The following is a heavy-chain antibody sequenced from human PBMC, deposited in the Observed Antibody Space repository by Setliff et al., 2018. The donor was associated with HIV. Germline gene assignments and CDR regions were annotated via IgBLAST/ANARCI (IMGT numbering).Heavy chain of an antibody. Sequence: PSETLSLTCDVSGFSISSRYYWGWIRQSPGKGLEWIGNIYHTGSSYYNPSLNDRATISLDTPKNQFSLKLNSVTAADTAVYYCASDVLDLVISVYGFWGQRIPVTVSS. D-gene: IGHD3-22*01. CDR1: GFSISSRYY. CDR3: ASDVLDLVISVYGF. V-gene: IGHV4-38-2*01. CDR2: IYHTGSS. J-gene: IGHJ4*02.